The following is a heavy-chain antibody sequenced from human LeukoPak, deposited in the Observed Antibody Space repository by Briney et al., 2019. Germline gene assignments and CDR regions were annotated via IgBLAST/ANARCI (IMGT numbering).Heavy chain of an antibody. J-gene: IGHJ4*02. V-gene: IGHV5-51*01. D-gene: IGHD4-17*01. Sequence: GESLKISCKGSGYSFTSYWIGWVRQMPGKGLEWMGIIYPGDSDTRHSPSFQGQVTISADKSISTAYLQFSGLKASDTAMYYCARLADYGDRSFDHWGQGTLVTVSS. CDR3: ARLADYGDRSFDH. CDR2: IYPGDSDT. CDR1: GYSFTSYW.